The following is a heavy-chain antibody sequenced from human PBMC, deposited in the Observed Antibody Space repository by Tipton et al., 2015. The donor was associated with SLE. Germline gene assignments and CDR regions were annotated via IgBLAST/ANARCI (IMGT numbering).Heavy chain of an antibody. Sequence: GLVKPSETLSLTCSVSGGSISSYFWTWIRQPPGKGLEWIGHIYDSGSTKYNPSLKSQVTISIDTSMNQFSLKLNSVTAADTAVYYCARHAFAVAYPEEEYFQHWGQGSLVTVSS. D-gene: IGHD6-19*01. V-gene: IGHV4-59*08. CDR2: IYDSGST. CDR3: ARHAFAVAYPEEEYFQH. J-gene: IGHJ1*01. CDR1: GGSISSYF.